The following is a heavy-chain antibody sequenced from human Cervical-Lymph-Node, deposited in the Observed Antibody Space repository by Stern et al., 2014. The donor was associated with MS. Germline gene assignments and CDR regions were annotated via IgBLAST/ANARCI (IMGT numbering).Heavy chain of an antibody. D-gene: IGHD1-14*01. CDR3: ARVREPVMASYYYYYHMDV. J-gene: IGHJ6*02. V-gene: IGHV1-69*06. CDR2: LIPTFGTA. Sequence: VQLVQSGAEVKTPGSSLKVSCTASGGTFSRYTFSWVRQAPGQGLEWMGVLIPTFGTANYAQKVQGRVTITADKPSSTAYLELSSLRSEDRAVYYCARVREPVMASYYYYYHMDVWGQGTTVTVSS. CDR1: GGTFSRYT.